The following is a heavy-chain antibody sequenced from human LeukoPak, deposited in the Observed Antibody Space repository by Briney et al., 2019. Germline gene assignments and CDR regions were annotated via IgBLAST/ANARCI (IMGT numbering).Heavy chain of an antibody. Sequence: ASVKVSCKASGYTFTGHYMHWVRQAPGQGLEWMGWINPNSGGTNYAQKFQGRVTMTRDTSISTAYMELSRLRSDDTAVYYCARDGDLYSSTSFDYWGQGTLVTVSS. CDR1: GYTFTGHY. CDR2: INPNSGGT. CDR3: ARDGDLYSSTSFDY. V-gene: IGHV1-2*02. D-gene: IGHD6-6*01. J-gene: IGHJ4*02.